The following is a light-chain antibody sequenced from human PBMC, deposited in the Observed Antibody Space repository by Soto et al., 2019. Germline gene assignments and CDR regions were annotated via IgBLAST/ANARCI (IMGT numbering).Light chain of an antibody. CDR1: SRNVGGYNY. CDR2: EVS. J-gene: IGLJ2*01. Sequence: QSALTEPASVSGSPGQSITISCTGTSRNVGGYNYVSWYQQHPGKAPRLMIYEVSNRPSGVSNRFSGSKSGNTASLTISGLQAEDEADYYCSSYTTTTTLVLFGGGTKLTVL. V-gene: IGLV2-14*01. CDR3: SSYTTTTTLVL.